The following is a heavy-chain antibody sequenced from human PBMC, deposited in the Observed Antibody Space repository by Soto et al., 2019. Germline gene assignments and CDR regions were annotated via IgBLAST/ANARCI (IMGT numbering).Heavy chain of an antibody. D-gene: IGHD3-3*01. V-gene: IGHV4-59*01. CDR3: ARGPARSGYYTWFDP. CDR2: IYYSGTT. CDR1: GGSTSNYY. Sequence: SETLSLTCSVSGGSTSNYYWIWIRQPPGKGLEWIGYIYYSGTTNYNPSLKSRVTISEDTSKNQFSLELKSVTAADTAVYYCARGPARSGYYTWFDPWGQGVLVTVSS. J-gene: IGHJ5*02.